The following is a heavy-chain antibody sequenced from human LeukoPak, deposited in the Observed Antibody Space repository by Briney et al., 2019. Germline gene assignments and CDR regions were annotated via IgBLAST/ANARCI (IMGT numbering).Heavy chain of an antibody. J-gene: IGHJ5*02. Sequence: SETLSLTCTVSGGSISSYYWSWLRQPPGKGLEWIGYIYYSGSTNYNPSLKSRVTISVDTSKNQFSLKLSSVTAADTAVYYCARGSTRDKFDPWGQGTLVTVSS. V-gene: IGHV4-59*01. CDR1: GGSISSYY. CDR2: IYYSGST. D-gene: IGHD2-15*01. CDR3: ARGSTRDKFDP.